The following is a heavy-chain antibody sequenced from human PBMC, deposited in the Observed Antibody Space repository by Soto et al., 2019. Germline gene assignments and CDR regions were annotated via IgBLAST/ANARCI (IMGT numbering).Heavy chain of an antibody. V-gene: IGHV1-2*04. Sequence: HVHLVQSGAEVKKPGASVTVSCRASGYTFTGYYIHWVRQVPGQGLEWMGWINPNSGGANIAQKFQGWVTMTRDTSTTTTYMELSSLRSNDTAVYYCARDYYEGSASYGLEFWGQGTMVTVAA. J-gene: IGHJ3*01. CDR1: GYTFTGYY. CDR3: ARDYYEGSASYGLEF. D-gene: IGHD3-22*01. CDR2: INPNSGGA.